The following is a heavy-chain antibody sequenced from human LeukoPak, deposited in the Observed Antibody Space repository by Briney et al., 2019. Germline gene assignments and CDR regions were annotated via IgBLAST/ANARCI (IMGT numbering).Heavy chain of an antibody. CDR1: TFSVSTNQ. D-gene: IGHD6-19*01. J-gene: IGHJ1*01. V-gene: IGHV3-53*01. Sequence: AGSLTLSCAAATFSVSTNQMSWDRQAPGKGLEWVSATYTDGSTYYANSVKGRFTISRDNSNNTVYLQMSSLGGEDTAVYYFAFSSGWTGYFQHWGQGTLVTVSS. CDR3: AFSSGWTGYFQH. CDR2: TYTDGST.